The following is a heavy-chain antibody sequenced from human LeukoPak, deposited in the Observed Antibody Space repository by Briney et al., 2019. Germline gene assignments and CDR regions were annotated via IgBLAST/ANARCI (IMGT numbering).Heavy chain of an antibody. CDR3: ASAHSGYYYYYMDV. D-gene: IGHD3-10*01. CDR1: GGSISSYY. J-gene: IGHJ6*03. V-gene: IGHV4-4*07. CDR2: IYTSGST. Sequence: RPSETLSLTCTVSGGSISSYYWSWIRQPAGKGLEWIGRIYTSGSTNYNPSLKSRVTMSVDTSKNQFSLKLSSVTAADTAVYYCASAHSGYYYYYMDVWGKGTTVTVSS.